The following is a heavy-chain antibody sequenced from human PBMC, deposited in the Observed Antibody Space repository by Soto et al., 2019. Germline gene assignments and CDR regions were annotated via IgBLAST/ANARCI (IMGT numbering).Heavy chain of an antibody. V-gene: IGHV1-69*01. J-gene: IGHJ6*02. D-gene: IGHD1-1*01. Sequence: HVQLVQSVAEVKKPGSSVKVSCKSSGGTFSSHSINWVRQAPGQGLEWTGGIIPIFGPANFAKKFQGRVTITADESTTTAYMELSSLTSEDTAVYYCATGSFTSTGGRIGYHYNAMDVWGQGTTVTVSS. CDR1: GGTFSSHS. CDR3: ATGSFTSTGGRIGYHYNAMDV. CDR2: IIPIFGPA.